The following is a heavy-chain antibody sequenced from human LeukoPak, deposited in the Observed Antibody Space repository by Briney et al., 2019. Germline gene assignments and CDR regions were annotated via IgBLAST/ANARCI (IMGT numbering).Heavy chain of an antibody. CDR1: GGTFSSYA. D-gene: IGHD6-13*01. CDR2: IIPIFGTA. CDR3: AREYGSSSWSPLFDY. J-gene: IGHJ4*02. V-gene: IGHV1-69*05. Sequence: SVTVSCKASGGTFSSYAISWVRQAPGQGLEWMGGIIPIFGTANYAQKFQGRVTITTDESTSTAYMELSSLRSEDTAVYYCAREYGSSSWSPLFDYWGQGTLVTVSS.